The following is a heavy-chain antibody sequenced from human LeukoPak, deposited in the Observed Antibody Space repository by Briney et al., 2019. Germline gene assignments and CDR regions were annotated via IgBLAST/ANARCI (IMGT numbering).Heavy chain of an antibody. CDR3: ARGDRSGNFGYYFDY. CDR2: IYQSGST. Sequence: SETLSLTCAVSGGSISSTNWWSWVRQPPGKGLEGIGEIYQSGSTNYNPSLKNRVTISVVTSTSKNQFSLKLNSVTAADTAVYYCARGDRSGNFGYYFDYWGQGTLVTVSS. V-gene: IGHV4-4*02. J-gene: IGHJ4*02. CDR1: GGSISSTNW. D-gene: IGHD3-10*01.